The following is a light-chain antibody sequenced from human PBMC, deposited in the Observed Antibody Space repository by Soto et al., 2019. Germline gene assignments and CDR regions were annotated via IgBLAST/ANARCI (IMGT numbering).Light chain of an antibody. V-gene: IGLV2-8*01. CDR1: SSDVGGYNY. CDR3: SSFAGSNTV. CDR2: EVS. Sequence: LTQPPSASGSPGQSVTISCTGTSSDVGGYNYVSWYQHHPGKGPKLMIYEVSKRTSGVPDRFSGSKSGNTASLTVSGLQAEDEADYYCSSFAGSNTVFGGGTK. J-gene: IGLJ2*01.